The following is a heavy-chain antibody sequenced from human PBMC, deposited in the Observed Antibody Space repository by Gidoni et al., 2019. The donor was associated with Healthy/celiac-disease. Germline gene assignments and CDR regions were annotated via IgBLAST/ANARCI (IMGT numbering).Heavy chain of an antibody. D-gene: IGHD3-22*01. J-gene: IGHJ6*03. CDR2: IKSKTDGGTT. CDR3: TTDDSGYYYTLYYYYYMDV. CDR1: GFTFSNAW. Sequence: EVQLVESGGGLVKPGGSLRLSCAASGFTFSNAWMNWVRQAPGKGLEWVGRIKSKTDGGTTDYAAPVKGRFTISRDDSKNTLYLQMNSLKTEDTAVYYCTTDDSGYYYTLYYYYYMDVWGKGTTVTVSS. V-gene: IGHV3-15*07.